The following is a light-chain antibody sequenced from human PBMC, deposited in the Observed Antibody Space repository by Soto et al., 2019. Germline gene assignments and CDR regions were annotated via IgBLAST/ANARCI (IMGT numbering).Light chain of an antibody. J-gene: IGKJ5*01. CDR2: YIS. CDR3: QQHNQWPIT. V-gene: IGKV3D-15*01. CDR1: QSAVNF. Sequence: EIGMTKSQDTLSVSPGETASLSCRASQSAVNFLAWYQQKPGQAPRLLIYYISTRATGIPARFSGSGSGTEFTLTINSLQSEDSAVYYCQQHNQWPITFGQGTRLEIK.